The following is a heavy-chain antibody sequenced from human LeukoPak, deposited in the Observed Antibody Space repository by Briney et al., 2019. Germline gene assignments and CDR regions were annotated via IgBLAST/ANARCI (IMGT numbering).Heavy chain of an antibody. CDR2: ISSNGGST. CDR1: GFTFSSYA. D-gene: IGHD3-22*01. V-gene: IGHV3-64*01. J-gene: IGHJ4*02. Sequence: PGGSLRLSCAASGFTFSSYAMRWVRQPPGKGLEYVSAISSNGGSTYYANSVKGRFTTSRDNTQNTLYLHMGSLRAEDMAVYYCARGSAYYDSSGYMGYWGQGTLVTVSS. CDR3: ARGSAYYDSSGYMGY.